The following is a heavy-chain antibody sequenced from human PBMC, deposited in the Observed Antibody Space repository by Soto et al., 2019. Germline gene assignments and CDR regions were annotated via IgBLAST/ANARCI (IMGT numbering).Heavy chain of an antibody. V-gene: IGHV4-59*01. CDR1: GGSISSYY. D-gene: IGHD4-17*01. CDR2: IYYSGST. J-gene: IGHJ3*02. CDR3: AGTTVLTDPAGAFDI. Sequence: PSETLSLTCTVSGGSISSYYWSWIRQPPGKGLEWIGHIYYSGSTNYNPSLKSRVTISVDTSKNQFSLKLSSVTAADTAVYYCAGTTVLTDPAGAFDIWGQGTMVTVSS.